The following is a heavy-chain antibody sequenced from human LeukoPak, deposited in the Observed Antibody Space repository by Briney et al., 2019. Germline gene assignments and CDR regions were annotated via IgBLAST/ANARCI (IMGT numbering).Heavy chain of an antibody. J-gene: IGHJ4*02. Sequence: PSETLSLTCTVSGGSISSSSYYWGWIRQPPGKGLEWIGSIYYSGSTYYNPSLKSRVTISVDTSKNQFSLKLSSVTAADTAVYYCARQADDSSSSLVYFDYWGQGTLVTVSS. CDR2: IYYSGST. V-gene: IGHV4-39*01. D-gene: IGHD6-6*01. CDR3: ARQADDSSSSLVYFDY. CDR1: GGSISSSSYY.